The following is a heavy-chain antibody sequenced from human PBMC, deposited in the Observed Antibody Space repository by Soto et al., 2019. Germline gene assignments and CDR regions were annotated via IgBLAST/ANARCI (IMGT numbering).Heavy chain of an antibody. CDR2: IWYDGSNK. J-gene: IGHJ3*02. V-gene: IGHV3-33*01. CDR3: ARGRRCPRNDCAFDI. CDR1: GFTFSSYG. Sequence: QVQLVESGGGVVQPGRSLRLSCAASGFTFSSYGMHWVRQAPGKGLEWVAVIWYDGSNKYYADSVKGRFTISRDNSKNTLYLQMNSLRAEDTAVYYCARGRRCPRNDCAFDIWGQGTMVTVSS. D-gene: IGHD1-1*01.